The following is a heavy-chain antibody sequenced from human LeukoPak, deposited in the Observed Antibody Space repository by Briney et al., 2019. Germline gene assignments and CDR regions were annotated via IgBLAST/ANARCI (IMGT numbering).Heavy chain of an antibody. J-gene: IGHJ4*02. CDR2: IDPSDSYT. D-gene: IGHD3-9*01. CDR3: ARRYDILPVYIDY. CDR1: GYSFTSYW. V-gene: IGHV5-10-1*01. Sequence: LGESLKISCKGSGYSFTSYWISWVRQMPGKGLEWMGRIDPSDSYTNYSPSFQGHVTISADKSISTAYLQWSSLKASDTAMYYCARRYDILPVYIDYWAQEPRVTVPS.